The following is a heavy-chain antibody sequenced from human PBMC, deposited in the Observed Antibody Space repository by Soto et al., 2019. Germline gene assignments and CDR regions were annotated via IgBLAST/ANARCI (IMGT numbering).Heavy chain of an antibody. V-gene: IGHV4-4*02. Sequence: SETLSLTCTVSGDSISSTRWWSWVRQSPGKGLEWIGDIYHGGSTYYNPSLKSRVTVSADTSKNQFSLRLRSVTAADTAVYYCARRPHRYCTGVYCSNWFDPWGQGTPVTVSS. J-gene: IGHJ5*02. CDR1: GDSISSTRW. D-gene: IGHD2-8*02. CDR2: IYHGGST. CDR3: ARRPHRYCTGVYCSNWFDP.